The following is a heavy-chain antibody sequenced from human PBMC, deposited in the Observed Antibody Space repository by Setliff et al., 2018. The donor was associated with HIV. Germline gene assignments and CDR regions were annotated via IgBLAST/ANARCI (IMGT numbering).Heavy chain of an antibody. CDR2: ISPNSGGT. CDR1: GYTFTGYY. V-gene: IGHV1-2*04. Sequence: ASVKVSCKASGYTFTGYYLHWVRQAPGQGLEWMGWISPNSGGTNFAQRFQGWVTLTRDTSISTAYMELSRLRSDDSAVYYCARLPFITIFGVLNGDDGFDIWGQGTMVTVSS. CDR3: ARLPFITIFGVLNGDDGFDI. D-gene: IGHD3-3*01. J-gene: IGHJ3*02.